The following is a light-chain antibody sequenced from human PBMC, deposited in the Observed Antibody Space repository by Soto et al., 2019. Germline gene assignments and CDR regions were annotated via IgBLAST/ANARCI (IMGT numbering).Light chain of an antibody. CDR2: TAY. J-gene: IGKJ3*01. CDR1: QRLFSF. V-gene: IGKV1-39*01. Sequence: DIQMTQSPSSLSASVGDSVTLTCRASQRLFSFLNWYQQAPGRAPKLLISTAYKLQSGVPSRFSGSESGTDCTLTISSLQPEDFAIYFGQQTYSAPFTFGPGTKV. CDR3: QQTYSAPFT.